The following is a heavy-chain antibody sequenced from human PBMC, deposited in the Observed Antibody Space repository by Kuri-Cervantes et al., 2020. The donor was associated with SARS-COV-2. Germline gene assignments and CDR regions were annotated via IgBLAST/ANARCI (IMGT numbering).Heavy chain of an antibody. V-gene: IGHV1-18*01. Sequence: ASVKVSCKASGYSFITQTFSWVRLAPGRGLEWMGWITVYNNYTSYSQNLQGRITLSTDTSTSTAFMELRSLRSDDTAVYYCARGLVEMATNLFDPWGQGTLVTVSS. J-gene: IGHJ5*02. CDR3: ARGLVEMATNLFDP. CDR1: GYSFITQT. CDR2: ITVYNNYT. D-gene: IGHD5-24*01.